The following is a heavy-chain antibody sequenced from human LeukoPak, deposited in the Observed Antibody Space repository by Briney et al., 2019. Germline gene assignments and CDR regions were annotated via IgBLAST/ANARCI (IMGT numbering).Heavy chain of an antibody. Sequence: ASVKVSCKVSGYIFTDYYMHWVQQAPGKGLEWVGLVDPEDGETIYAEKFQGRVTITADTSTDTAYTELSSLRSEDTAVYYCATPSSGWFDCWGQGTLVTVSS. CDR1: GYIFTDYY. V-gene: IGHV1-69-2*01. CDR2: VDPEDGET. J-gene: IGHJ4*02. D-gene: IGHD6-19*01. CDR3: ATPSSGWFDC.